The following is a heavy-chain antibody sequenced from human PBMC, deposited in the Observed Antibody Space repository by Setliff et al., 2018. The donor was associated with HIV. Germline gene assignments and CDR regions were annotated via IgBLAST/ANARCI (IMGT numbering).Heavy chain of an antibody. CDR2: IDPNSGGT. CDR1: GSTFIVYY. CDR3: VRDRTQQNWGSRGYYYMDV. D-gene: IGHD7-27*01. V-gene: IGHV1-2*02. J-gene: IGHJ6*03. Sequence: SVKVSCKASGSTFIVYYIHWVRQAPGQGLEWMGWIDPNSGGTTNAQKFQGRVTMTRDTSISTVYLELRRLRSDDTAVYYCVRDRTQQNWGSRGYYYMDVWGKGTTVTVSS.